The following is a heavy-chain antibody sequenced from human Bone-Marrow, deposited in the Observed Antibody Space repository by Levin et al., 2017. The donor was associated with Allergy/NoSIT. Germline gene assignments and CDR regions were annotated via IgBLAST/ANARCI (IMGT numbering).Heavy chain of an antibody. Sequence: ASVKVSCKASGYIFPSYGISWVRQAPGQGLEWMGWISGYSGHTNYAQKFQDRVNMTTDTSTSTAYMELRSLRSDDTAVYYWARDVFERMFFGVVTPFDYWGQGSLVTVSS. D-gene: IGHD3-3*01. J-gene: IGHJ4*02. CDR1: GYIFPSYG. V-gene: IGHV1-18*01. CDR2: ISGYSGHT. CDR3: ARDVFERMFFGVVTPFDY.